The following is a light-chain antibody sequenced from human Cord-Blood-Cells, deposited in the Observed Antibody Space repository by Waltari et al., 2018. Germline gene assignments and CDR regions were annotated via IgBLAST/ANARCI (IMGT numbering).Light chain of an antibody. J-gene: IGKJ5*01. CDR1: QSVSSD. CDR2: DAS. V-gene: IGKV3-11*01. Sequence: EIVLTQSPATLSLSPGERATLSCRASQSVSSDLSWSQHKPGQAPRPLTYDASNRATGIPARFSGSGSGKYFTLTISSLEPEDFAVYYCQQRSNWPPGFGQGTRLEIK. CDR3: QQRSNWPPG.